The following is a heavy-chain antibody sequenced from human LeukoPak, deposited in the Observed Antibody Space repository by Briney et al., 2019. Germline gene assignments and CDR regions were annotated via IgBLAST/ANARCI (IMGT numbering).Heavy chain of an antibody. D-gene: IGHD3-22*01. V-gene: IGHV3-66*01. J-gene: IGHJ4*02. CDR2: IYSGGST. CDR1: GFTVSSKY. Sequence: GGSLRLSCAASGFTVSSKYMTWVRQAPGKGLEWVSAIYSGGSTYYADSVRGRFTISRDNSKNMVYLQMRSLRVEDTAVYYCVRDRSASSSDYYALGYWGQGTLVTVSS. CDR3: VRDRSASSSDYYALGY.